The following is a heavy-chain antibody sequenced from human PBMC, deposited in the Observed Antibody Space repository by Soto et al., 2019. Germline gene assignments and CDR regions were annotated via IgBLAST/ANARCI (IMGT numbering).Heavy chain of an antibody. CDR1: CYTFTIYC. Sequence: RASLKVSFKASCYTFTIYCISWFLHSPGQWLEWMGWISAYNGNTNYAQKLQGRVTMTTDTSTSTAYMELRSLRSDDTAVYYCARTAPFLGWFDPWGKRNLVTVSS. CDR2: ISAYNGNT. V-gene: IGHV1-18*01. J-gene: IGHJ5*02. CDR3: ARTAPFLGWFDP. D-gene: IGHD3-3*02.